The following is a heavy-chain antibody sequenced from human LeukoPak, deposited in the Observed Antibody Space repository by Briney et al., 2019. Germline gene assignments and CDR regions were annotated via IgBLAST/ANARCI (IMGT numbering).Heavy chain of an antibody. CDR3: ARQVSDYYYHYMDV. CDR2: IYYSGTT. CDR1: GASISTSTYY. J-gene: IGHJ6*03. Sequence: SETLSLTCTVSGASISTSTYYWGWVRQPPGKGLEWNGNIYYSGTTYYNPSLKSRVTISEDTSRSRFSLMLGSVTAADTAIYFCARQVSDYYYHYMDVWGEGTTVIVSS. V-gene: IGHV4-39*01.